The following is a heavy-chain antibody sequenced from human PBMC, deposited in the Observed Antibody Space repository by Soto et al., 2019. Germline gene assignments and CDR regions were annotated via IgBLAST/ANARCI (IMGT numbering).Heavy chain of an antibody. CDR2: ISAYNGNT. D-gene: IGHD2-2*01. Sequence: ASVKVSCKASGYTFTSYGISWVRQAPGQGLEWMGWISAYNGNTNYAQKLQGRVTMTTDTSTSTAYMELSSLRSEDTAVYYCAIQYCSSTSCRLYYYGMDVWGQGTTVTVSS. J-gene: IGHJ6*02. CDR3: AIQYCSSTSCRLYYYGMDV. CDR1: GYTFTSYG. V-gene: IGHV1-18*01.